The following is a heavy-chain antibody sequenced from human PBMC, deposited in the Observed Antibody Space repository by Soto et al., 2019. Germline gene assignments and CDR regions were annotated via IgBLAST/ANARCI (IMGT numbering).Heavy chain of an antibody. CDR2: IRSKAYGGTT. J-gene: IGHJ6*02. CDR1: GFTFGDYA. V-gene: IGHV3-49*03. D-gene: IGHD3-10*01. CDR3: TREDYYVSGNEENYYYYGMDV. Sequence: PGGSLRLSCTASGFTFGDYAMSWFRQAPGKGLEWVGFIRSKAYGGTTEYAASVKGRFTISRDDSKSIAYLQMNSLKTEDTAVYYCTREDYYVSGNEENYYYYGMDVGGQGTTVTVSS.